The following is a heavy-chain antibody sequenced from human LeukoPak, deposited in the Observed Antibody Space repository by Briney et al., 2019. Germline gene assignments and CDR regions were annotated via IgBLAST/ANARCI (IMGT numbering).Heavy chain of an antibody. J-gene: IGHJ4*02. D-gene: IGHD3-10*01. Sequence: SVKVSCKASGYTFTSYAISWVRQAPGQGLEWMGGIIPIFGTANYAQKFQGRVTITADESTSTAYMELSSLRSEDTAVYYCATLITMVRGVIVPFDYWGQGTLVTVSS. CDR2: IIPIFGTA. CDR1: GYTFTSYA. CDR3: ATLITMVRGVIVPFDY. V-gene: IGHV1-69*13.